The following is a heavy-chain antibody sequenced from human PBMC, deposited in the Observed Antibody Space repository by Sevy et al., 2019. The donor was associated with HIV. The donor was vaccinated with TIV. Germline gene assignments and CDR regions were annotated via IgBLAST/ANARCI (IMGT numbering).Heavy chain of an antibody. CDR2: FDPEDGET. CDR1: GYTLTELS. CDR3: ATHSYYYDSSGTAYYFEY. J-gene: IGHJ4*02. V-gene: IGHV1-24*01. D-gene: IGHD3-22*01. Sequence: ASVKVSCKVSGYTLTELSMHWVRQAPGKGLEWMGGFDPEDGETIQAQKFQGRVTMTEDTSTDTAYMELSSLRSEDTAVYYCATHSYYYDSSGTAYYFEYWGQGTLVTVSS.